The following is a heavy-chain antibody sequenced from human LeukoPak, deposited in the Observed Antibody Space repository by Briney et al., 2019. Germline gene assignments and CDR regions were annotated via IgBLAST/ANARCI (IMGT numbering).Heavy chain of an antibody. V-gene: IGHV3-23*01. D-gene: IGHD3-10*01. J-gene: IGHJ4*02. CDR1: GFTFSNYA. CDR2: MSSTDGTT. Sequence: PGGSLRLSCAASGFTFSNYAMTWVRQAPGKGLEWVSTMSSTDGTTFYADSVKGRFTISRDNSKNILYLQMNSLRAEDTAVYHCAKRGVRGSYYFDHWGQGTLVTVSS. CDR3: AKRGVRGSYYFDH.